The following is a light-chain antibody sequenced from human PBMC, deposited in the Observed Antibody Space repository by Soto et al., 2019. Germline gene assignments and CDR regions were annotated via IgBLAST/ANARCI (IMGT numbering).Light chain of an antibody. J-gene: IGLJ1*01. Sequence: SYELTQPPSVSVAPGQTARITCGGNNIGGKSVHWYQQKPGQAPVLVVYDDSDRPSGIPDRFSGSNSGDTATLTIRRVEAGDEADYYCHVWDSSSDHYVFXTGTKLTVL. CDR1: NIGGKS. V-gene: IGLV3-21*02. CDR3: HVWDSSSDHYV. CDR2: DDS.